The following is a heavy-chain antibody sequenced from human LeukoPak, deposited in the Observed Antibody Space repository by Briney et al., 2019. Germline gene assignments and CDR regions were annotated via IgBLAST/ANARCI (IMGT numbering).Heavy chain of an antibody. D-gene: IGHD2-8*01. J-gene: IGHJ6*03. Sequence: PSETLSLTCAVYGGSFSDYYCTWIRQPPGKGLEWIGEINHSGSTNYNPSLKSRVTISVDTSKNQFSLRLSSVTAADAAVYYCARGGYCTNGVCYRSKYFYYYMDVWGQGTTVTVSS. V-gene: IGHV4-34*01. CDR2: INHSGST. CDR1: GGSFSDYY. CDR3: ARGGYCTNGVCYRSKYFYYYMDV.